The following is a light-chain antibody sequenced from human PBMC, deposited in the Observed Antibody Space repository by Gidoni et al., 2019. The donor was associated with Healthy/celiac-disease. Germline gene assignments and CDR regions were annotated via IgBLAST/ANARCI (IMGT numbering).Light chain of an antibody. V-gene: IGKV1-39*01. J-gene: IGKJ2*01. Sequence: DIQMTQSPSSLSASVGDRVTITCRASQSISSYLNWYQQKPGKAPKLLIYAASSLQSGVQSRFSGSGSGTDFTLTISSLQPEDFATYYCQQSYSTPRYTFGQXTKLEIK. CDR2: AAS. CDR1: QSISSY. CDR3: QQSYSTPRYT.